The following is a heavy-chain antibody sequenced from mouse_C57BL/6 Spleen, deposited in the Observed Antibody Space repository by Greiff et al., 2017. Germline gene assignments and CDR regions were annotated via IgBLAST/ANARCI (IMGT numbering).Heavy chain of an antibody. CDR2: IDPSDSYT. CDR3: ARGGSTMVTTDYFDY. V-gene: IGHV1-59*01. J-gene: IGHJ2*01. D-gene: IGHD2-2*01. CDR1: GYTFTSYW. Sequence: VQLQQPGAELVRPGTSVKLSCKASGYTFTSYWMHWVKQRPGQGLEWIGVIDPSDSYTNYTQKFKGKATLTVDTSSSTAYMQLSSLTSEDSAVYYCARGGSTMVTTDYFDYWGQGTTLTVSS.